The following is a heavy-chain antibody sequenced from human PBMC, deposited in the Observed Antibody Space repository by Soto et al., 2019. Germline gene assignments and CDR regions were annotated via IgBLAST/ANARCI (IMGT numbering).Heavy chain of an antibody. D-gene: IGHD2-15*01. Sequence: EVQLVESGGGLVKPGGSLRLSCAASGFSFSNAWMIGVRQAPGKGLEWVGGIKRKIDGEATDYAGPVKGRFTVFRDDSKSALYLQMNSLKGDDTAVYYCTTGSVEGVWGQGTTVTVS. V-gene: IGHV3-15*07. CDR3: TTGSVEGV. CDR2: IKRKIDGEAT. CDR1: GFSFSNAW. J-gene: IGHJ6*02.